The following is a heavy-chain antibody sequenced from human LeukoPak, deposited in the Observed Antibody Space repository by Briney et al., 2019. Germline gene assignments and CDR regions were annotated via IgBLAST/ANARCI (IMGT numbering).Heavy chain of an antibody. Sequence: SETLSLTCTVSGGSISSSAYCWVWMRQPPGKGRVWVVSGCGSGSTYYDPALKRRVTISVDTSKNQFSLKLSSVTAADPAVYYCARHFGRVEVSYYDILTGYPDYWGQGTLVTVSS. J-gene: IGHJ4*02. CDR1: GGSISSSAYC. V-gene: IGHV4-39*01. CDR2: GCGSGST. D-gene: IGHD3-9*01. CDR3: ARHFGRVEVSYYDILTGYPDY.